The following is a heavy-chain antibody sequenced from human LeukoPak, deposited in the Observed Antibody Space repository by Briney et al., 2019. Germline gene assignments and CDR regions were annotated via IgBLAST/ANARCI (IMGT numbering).Heavy chain of an antibody. CDR3: ATVRLG. V-gene: IGHV3-23*01. CDR1: GFSFSTYA. D-gene: IGHD6-6*01. CDR2: ISTSGGFS. J-gene: IGHJ4*02. Sequence: GGSLRLSCVASGFSFSTYAMSWVRQAPGRGLEWVSTISTSGGFSYYADSVKGRFTISRDDSKNTVFLLLNSLRGEDTAIYYCATVRLGWGQGTLVTVSS.